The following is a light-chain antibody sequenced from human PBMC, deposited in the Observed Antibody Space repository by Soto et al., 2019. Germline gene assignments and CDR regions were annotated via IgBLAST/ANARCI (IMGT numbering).Light chain of an antibody. J-gene: IGLJ2*01. Sequence: QSVLTQPPSVSGAPGQRVTISCTGSSSNIGAGYDVHWYQQLPGTAPKLLIYGNSNRPSGVPDRFSGSKSGTSASLAITGLQAEDEVDYYCQSYDSSLSGYVVFGGGTKRTVL. CDR2: GNS. V-gene: IGLV1-40*01. CDR1: SSNIGAGYD. CDR3: QSYDSSLSGYVV.